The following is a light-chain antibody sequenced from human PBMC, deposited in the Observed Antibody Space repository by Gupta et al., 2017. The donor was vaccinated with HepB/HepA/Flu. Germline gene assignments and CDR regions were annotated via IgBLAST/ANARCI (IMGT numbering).Light chain of an antibody. CDR2: DVS. Sequence: QSALTQPASVYGSPGQSITISCTGTSSDIGNYNFVSWYQQHPGKAPKVIIHDVSSRPSGVSNRFSGSKSGNTASLTISGLQAEDEADYYCSSYRSGNYLVFGGGTKLTVL. CDR1: SSDIGNYNF. V-gene: IGLV2-14*03. CDR3: SSYRSGNYLV. J-gene: IGLJ2*01.